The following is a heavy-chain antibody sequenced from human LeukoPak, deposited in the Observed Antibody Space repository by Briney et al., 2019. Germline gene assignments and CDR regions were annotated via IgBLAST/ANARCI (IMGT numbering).Heavy chain of an antibody. Sequence: GGSLRLSCAASGFTFSSYEMNWVRQAPGKGLEWVSYISSSGSTIYYADSVKGRFTISRDNAKNSLYLQMNSLRAEDTAVYYCAREDCSGGSCYTGRWGQGTLVTVSS. CDR1: GFTFSSYE. CDR3: AREDCSGGSCYTGR. D-gene: IGHD2-15*01. CDR2: ISSSGSTI. J-gene: IGHJ4*02. V-gene: IGHV3-48*03.